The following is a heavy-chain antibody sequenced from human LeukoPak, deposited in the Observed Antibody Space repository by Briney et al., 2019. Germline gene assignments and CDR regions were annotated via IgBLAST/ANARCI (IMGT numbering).Heavy chain of an antibody. D-gene: IGHD3-10*01. CDR3: ARGLWFGELLHPYYFDY. V-gene: IGHV4-59*01. J-gene: IGHJ4*02. Sequence: SETLSLTCTVSGGSISSYYWSWIRQPPGKGLEWIGYIYYSGSTNYNPSLKSRVTISVDTSKNQFSLKLSSVTAADTAVYYCARGLWFGELLHPYYFDYWGQGTLVTVSS. CDR1: GGSISSYY. CDR2: IYYSGST.